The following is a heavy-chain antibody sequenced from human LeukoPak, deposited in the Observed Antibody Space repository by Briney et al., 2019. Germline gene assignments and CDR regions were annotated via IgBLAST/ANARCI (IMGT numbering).Heavy chain of an antibody. Sequence: ASVKVSCKASGYTFTSYDINWVRQATGQGLEWMGWMNPNSGNTGYAQKFQGRVTMTRNTSISTAYMELSSLRSEDTAVYYCARVDPGWDHYYYGMDVWGQGTTVTVSS. V-gene: IGHV1-8*01. CDR3: ARVDPGWDHYYYGMDV. D-gene: IGHD5-12*01. CDR2: MNPNSGNT. CDR1: GYTFTSYD. J-gene: IGHJ6*02.